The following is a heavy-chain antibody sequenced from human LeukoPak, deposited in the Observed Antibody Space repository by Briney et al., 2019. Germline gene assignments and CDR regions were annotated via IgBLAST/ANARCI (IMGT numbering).Heavy chain of an antibody. J-gene: IGHJ3*02. Sequence: GASVTVSCKASGYTFTSYGISWVRQAPGQGLEWMGWISAYNGNTNYAQKLQGRVTMTTDTSTSTAYMELRSLRSDDTAVYYCARDITWSAPGYDAFDIWGQGTMVTVSS. V-gene: IGHV1-18*01. CDR3: ARDITWSAPGYDAFDI. CDR1: GYTFTSYG. CDR2: ISAYNGNT. D-gene: IGHD3-10*01.